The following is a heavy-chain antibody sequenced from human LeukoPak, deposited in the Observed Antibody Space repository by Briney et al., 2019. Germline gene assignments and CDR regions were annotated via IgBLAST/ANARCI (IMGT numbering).Heavy chain of an antibody. V-gene: IGHV1-18*01. CDR1: GYTFTSYG. Sequence: ASVKVSCKASGYTFTSYGISWVRQAPGQGLEWMGWISAYNGNTNYAQKLQGRVTMTTDTSTSTAYMELRSLRSDDTAVYYCAREVLYGGDHNWFDPWGQGSLVTVSS. CDR2: ISAYNGNT. CDR3: AREVLYGGDHNWFDP. D-gene: IGHD4-23*01. J-gene: IGHJ5*02.